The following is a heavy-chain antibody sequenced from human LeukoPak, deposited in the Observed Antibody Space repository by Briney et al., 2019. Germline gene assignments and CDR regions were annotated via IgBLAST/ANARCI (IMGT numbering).Heavy chain of an antibody. CDR3: ARVWAPHDYGDYDKS. CDR2: ISYDGSNK. D-gene: IGHD4-17*01. J-gene: IGHJ5*02. Sequence: QPGRSLRLSCAASGFTFSSYGMHWVRQAPGKGLEWVAVISYDGSNKYYADSVKGRFTISRDNSKNTLYLQMNSLRAEDTAVYYCARVWAPHDYGDYDKSWGQGTLVTVSS. CDR1: GFTFSSYG. V-gene: IGHV3-30*03.